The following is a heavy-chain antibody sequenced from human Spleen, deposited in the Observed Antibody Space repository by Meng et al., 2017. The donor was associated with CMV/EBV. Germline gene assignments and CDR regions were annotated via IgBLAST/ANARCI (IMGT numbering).Heavy chain of an antibody. D-gene: IGHD6-6*01. CDR1: GFTFSSYD. V-gene: IGHV3-7*01. CDR2: INQDGSET. CDR3: AREGSSSSYY. J-gene: IGHJ4*02. Sequence: GESLKISCAAAGFTFSSYDMTWVRQAPGKGLEWVANINQDGSETYYVDSVKGRFTVSRDNAKNSLYLQMNSLRAEDTAVYYCAREGSSSSYYWGQGTLVTVSS.